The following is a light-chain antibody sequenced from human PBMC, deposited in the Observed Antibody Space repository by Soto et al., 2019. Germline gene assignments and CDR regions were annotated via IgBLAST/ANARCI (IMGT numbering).Light chain of an antibody. CDR2: GAS. CDR1: QSVSSD. V-gene: IGKV3-15*01. CDR3: QQYNTWHPKMA. Sequence: VVTQSPATLSVFPGETATLSCRASQSVSSDLAWYQQRPGQAPRLLIYGASTRATGIPARFRGSGSGTEFRLTISSLQSGDFATYYCQQYNTWHPKMAFGRGTK. J-gene: IGKJ1*01.